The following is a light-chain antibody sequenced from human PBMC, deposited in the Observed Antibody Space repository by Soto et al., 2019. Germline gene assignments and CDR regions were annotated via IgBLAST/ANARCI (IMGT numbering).Light chain of an antibody. CDR3: QQYGNSPIT. J-gene: IGKJ5*01. Sequence: DIVLTQSPATLSLSPGERATLSCGASQSVSSSRLAWYQQKPALAPRLLIYDASSRATGIPDRFSGSGSGTDFTLTISRLEPEDFAGYYCQQYGNSPITFGQGTRLEIE. CDR2: DAS. V-gene: IGKV3D-20*01. CDR1: QSVSSSR.